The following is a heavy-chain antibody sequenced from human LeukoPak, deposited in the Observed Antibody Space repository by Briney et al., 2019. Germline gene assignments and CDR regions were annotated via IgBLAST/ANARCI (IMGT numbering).Heavy chain of an antibody. Sequence: GGSLRLSCAASGFTFSSCAMTWVRQAPGKGLEWVSSISGSGAITYYADSVKGRFTISRDNSNNAVYLQMNSLRAEGTAVYYCAKDQSRVGASDPFDYWGQGMQVGVSS. J-gene: IGHJ4*02. CDR1: GFTFSSCA. CDR2: ISGSGAIT. CDR3: AKDQSRVGASDPFDY. V-gene: IGHV3-23*01. D-gene: IGHD1-26*01.